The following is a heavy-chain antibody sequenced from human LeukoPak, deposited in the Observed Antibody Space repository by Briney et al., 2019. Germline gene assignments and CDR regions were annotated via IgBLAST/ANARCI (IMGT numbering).Heavy chain of an antibody. V-gene: IGHV1-46*01. CDR2: INPSGGST. Sequence: ASVKVSCKASGYTFTSYYMHWVRQAPGQGLEWMGIINPSGGSTSYAQKFQGRVTMTRDTSTSTVYMELSSLRSEDTAVYYCARDYHPTMVTGGMDVWGQGTTVTVSS. J-gene: IGHJ6*02. D-gene: IGHD3-10*01. CDR3: ARDYHPTMVTGGMDV. CDR1: GYTFTSYY.